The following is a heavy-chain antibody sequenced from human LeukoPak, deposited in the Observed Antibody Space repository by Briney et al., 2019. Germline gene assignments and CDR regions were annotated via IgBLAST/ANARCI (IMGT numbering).Heavy chain of an antibody. Sequence: ASVKVSCKASGYTFTSYGISWVRQAPGQGLEWMGWTSAYNGNTNYAQKLQGRVTMTTDTSTSTAYMELRSLRSDDTAVYYCARDRCSGGSCYSVSSYYYYYMDVWGKGTTVTISS. J-gene: IGHJ6*03. V-gene: IGHV1-18*01. D-gene: IGHD2-15*01. CDR3: ARDRCSGGSCYSVSSYYYYYMDV. CDR2: TSAYNGNT. CDR1: GYTFTSYG.